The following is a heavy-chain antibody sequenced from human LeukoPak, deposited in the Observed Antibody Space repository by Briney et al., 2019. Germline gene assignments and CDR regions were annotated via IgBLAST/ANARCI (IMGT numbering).Heavy chain of an antibody. J-gene: IGHJ3*02. D-gene: IGHD4-17*01. CDR1: GFTFDSYG. CDR3: AKDRTYDYGTYDAFDI. CDR2: ISYDGSNK. V-gene: IGHV3-30*18. Sequence: GGSLRLSCAASGFTFDSYGMHWVRQAPGKGLEWVAVISYDGSNKYYVDSVKGRFTISRDNSKNTLYLQVNSLRPEDTAVYYCAKDRTYDYGTYDAFDIWGPGTMVTVSS.